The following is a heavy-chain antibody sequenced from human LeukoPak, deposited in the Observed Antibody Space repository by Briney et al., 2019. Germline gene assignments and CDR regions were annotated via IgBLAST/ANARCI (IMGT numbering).Heavy chain of an antibody. D-gene: IGHD3-10*01. J-gene: IGHJ4*02. CDR1: GFSFSTYG. V-gene: IGHV3-30*03. CDR2: ISYDETKK. CDR3: AREYYYGSGSNYYFDY. Sequence: GRSLRLSCAASGFSFSTYGMHWVRQAPGKGLEWVALISYDETKKYYVDSVKGRFTISRDNPKNTLYLQMNSLRAEDTAVYYCAREYYYGSGSNYYFDYWGQGTLVTVSS.